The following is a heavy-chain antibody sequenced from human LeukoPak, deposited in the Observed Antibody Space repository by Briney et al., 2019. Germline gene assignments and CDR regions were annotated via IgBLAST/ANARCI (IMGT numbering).Heavy chain of an antibody. CDR1: GFTFSRYW. V-gene: IGHV3-74*01. Sequence: GGSLRLSCAASGFTFSRYWMHWVRQAPGKGLVWVSFIRSDGSTTYADSVRGRFTISRDNAKNTLYLQMNSLRAEDTAVYYCAKDGSDGYNLFDYWGQGILVTVSS. D-gene: IGHD5-24*01. CDR2: IRSDGSTT. J-gene: IGHJ4*02. CDR3: AKDGSDGYNLFDY.